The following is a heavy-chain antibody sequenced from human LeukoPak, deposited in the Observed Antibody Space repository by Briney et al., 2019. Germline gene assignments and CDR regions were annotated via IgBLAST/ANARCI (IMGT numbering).Heavy chain of an antibody. J-gene: IGHJ4*02. D-gene: IGHD2-2*02. CDR2: INPNSGGT. CDR3: ARVVVPAAIRGGYDY. V-gene: IGHV1-2*02. Sequence: ASVKVSCKASGYTFTGYYMHWVRQAPGQGLEWKGWINPNSGGTNYAQKFQGRVTMTRDTSISTAYMELSRLGSDDTAVYYCARVVVPAAIRGGYDYWGQGTLVTVSS. CDR1: GYTFTGYY.